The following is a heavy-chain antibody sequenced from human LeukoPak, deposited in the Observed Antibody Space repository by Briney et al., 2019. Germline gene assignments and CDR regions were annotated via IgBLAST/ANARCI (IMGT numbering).Heavy chain of an antibody. CDR3: ARQGSSGWPYFDY. CDR1: GGSFSGYY. Sequence: RSSETLSLTCAVYGGSFSGYYWSWIRQPPGKGLEWIGEINHSGSTNYNPSLKSRVTISVDTSKNQFSLKLSSVTAADTAVYYCARQGSSGWPYFDYWGQGTLVTVSS. CDR2: INHSGST. D-gene: IGHD6-19*01. J-gene: IGHJ4*02. V-gene: IGHV4-34*01.